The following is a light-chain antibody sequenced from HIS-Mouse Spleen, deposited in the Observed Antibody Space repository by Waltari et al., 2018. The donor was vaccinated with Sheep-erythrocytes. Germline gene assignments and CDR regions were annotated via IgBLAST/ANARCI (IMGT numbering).Light chain of an antibody. CDR3: CSYAGSYNHV. CDR1: SSDAGGYNY. Sequence: QSALTQPRSVSGSPGQSVTISCTGTSSDAGGYNYVSWYQQHPGKAPKLMISDVSKRPSGVPDRFSGSKSGNTASLTISGLQAEDEADYYCCSYAGSYNHVFATGTKVTVL. CDR2: DVS. J-gene: IGLJ1*01. V-gene: IGLV2-11*01.